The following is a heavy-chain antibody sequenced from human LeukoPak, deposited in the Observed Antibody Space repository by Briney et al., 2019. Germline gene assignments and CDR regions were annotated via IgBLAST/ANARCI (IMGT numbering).Heavy chain of an antibody. CDR3: AREKFDS. V-gene: IGHV3-66*01. CDR2: IYSGGST. CDR1: GFTVSSNY. Sequence: GGSLRLSCAASGFTVSSNYMSWVRQAPGKGLEWVSVIYSGGSTYYADSAKGRFTISRDNSNSLVSLQMNNLTTEDTAVYYCAREKFDSWGQGTLVIVSS. J-gene: IGHJ5*01.